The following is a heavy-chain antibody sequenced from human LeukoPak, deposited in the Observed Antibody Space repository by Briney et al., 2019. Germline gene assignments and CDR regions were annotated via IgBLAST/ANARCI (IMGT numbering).Heavy chain of an antibody. V-gene: IGHV3-23*01. J-gene: IGHJ4*02. CDR1: GFTFNTNA. D-gene: IGHD3-9*01. CDR3: AKYGYFDWLQIAQYYFDY. CDR2: ISGSGGST. Sequence: GGSLRLSCAASGFTFNTNAMSWVRQAPGKGLEWVSAISGSGGSTYYADSMKGRFTISRDNSKNTLYLQMNGLRAEDTAVYYCAKYGYFDWLQIAQYYFDYWGQGTLVTVSS.